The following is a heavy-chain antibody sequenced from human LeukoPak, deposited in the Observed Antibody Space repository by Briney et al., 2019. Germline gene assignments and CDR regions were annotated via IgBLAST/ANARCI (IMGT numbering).Heavy chain of an antibody. Sequence: ASVKVSCKVSGYTLTELSMHWVRQAPGKGLEWMGWISAYNGNTNYAQKLQGRVTMTTDTSTSTAYMELRSLRSDDTAVYYCARDSSPYIAAAGTQVAQVDYWGQGTLVTVSS. CDR1: GYTLTELS. CDR2: ISAYNGNT. D-gene: IGHD6-13*01. V-gene: IGHV1-18*01. J-gene: IGHJ4*02. CDR3: ARDSSPYIAAAGTQVAQVDY.